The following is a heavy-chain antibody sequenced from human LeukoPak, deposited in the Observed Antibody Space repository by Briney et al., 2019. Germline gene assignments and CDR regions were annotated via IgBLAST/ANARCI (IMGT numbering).Heavy chain of an antibody. D-gene: IGHD2-2*01. CDR3: ARGSLSRVVAPAAAVDAFDI. J-gene: IGHJ3*02. Sequence: SVKVSCKASGGTFNSYAISWVRQAPGQGLEWMGGIIPIFGTANYAQKVQGRVTITTDESTSTAYMELSSLRSEDTAVYYCARGSLSRVVAPAAAVDAFDIWGQGTMVTVSS. CDR2: IIPIFGTA. V-gene: IGHV1-69*05. CDR1: GGTFNSYA.